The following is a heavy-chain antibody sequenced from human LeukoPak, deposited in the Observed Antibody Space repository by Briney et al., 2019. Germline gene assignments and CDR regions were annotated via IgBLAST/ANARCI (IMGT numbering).Heavy chain of an antibody. Sequence: SSETLSLTCGVSGGSITSTNYWTWVRQPPGKGLEWIGEVNLQGSTNYSPSLMGRVAISVDTSENHISLQLTSVTAADTAVYYCAREGGPYRPLDYLGQGTLVTVSS. CDR1: GGSITSTNY. J-gene: IGHJ4*02. CDR2: VNLQGST. CDR3: AREGGPYRPLDY. V-gene: IGHV4-4*02.